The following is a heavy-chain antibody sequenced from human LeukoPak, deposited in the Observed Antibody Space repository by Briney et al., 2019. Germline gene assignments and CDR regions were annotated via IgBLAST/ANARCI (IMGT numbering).Heavy chain of an antibody. V-gene: IGHV4-39*01. D-gene: IGHD5-18*01. Sequence: SETLSLTCTVSGGSISSSSYYWGWIRQPPGKGLEWVGSIYYSGSTYYNPSLKSRVTISVDTSKNQSSLKLSSVTAADTAVYYCARAGIQLWGTFDPWGQGTLVTVSS. CDR3: ARAGIQLWGTFDP. CDR2: IYYSGST. CDR1: GGSISSSSYY. J-gene: IGHJ5*02.